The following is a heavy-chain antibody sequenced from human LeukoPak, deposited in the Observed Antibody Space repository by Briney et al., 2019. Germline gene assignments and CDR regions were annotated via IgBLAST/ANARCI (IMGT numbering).Heavy chain of an antibody. CDR2: ITTNSSTT. J-gene: IGHJ4*02. CDR3: ASGPTPGVAAAADY. CDR1: GFTFSRYG. V-gene: IGHV3-48*01. Sequence: GGSVRLSCAASGFTFSRYGMHWVRQAPGKGLEWISYITTNSSTTYYVDSVEGSLTISRENARNSLYLQMSSLRADDTDVYYCASGPTPGVAAAADYWGQGTLVTVSS. D-gene: IGHD6-13*01.